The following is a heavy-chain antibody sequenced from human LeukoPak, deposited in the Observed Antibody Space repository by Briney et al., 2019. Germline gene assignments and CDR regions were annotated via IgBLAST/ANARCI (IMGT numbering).Heavy chain of an antibody. CDR3: ARVFRIQYSFSP. D-gene: IGHD5/OR15-5a*01. CDR1: GASVSSGSDY. V-gene: IGHV4-61*01. J-gene: IGHJ5*02. CDR2: ICYSGST. Sequence: SETLSLTCTVSGASVSSGSDYGRWIRQPPGKILEWIGYICYSGSTKYNPSLKIRHTISADPSQDQFSLDLSSVSAADTALYYCARVFRIQYSFSPWGQGILVTVSS.